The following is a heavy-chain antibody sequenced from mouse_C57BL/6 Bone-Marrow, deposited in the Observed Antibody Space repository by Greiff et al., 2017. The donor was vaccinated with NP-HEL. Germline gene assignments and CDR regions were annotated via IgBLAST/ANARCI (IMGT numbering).Heavy chain of an antibody. Sequence: QVQLQQPGAELVKPGASVKLSCKASGYTFTSYWMHWVKQRPGLGLEWIGMIHPNSGSTNYNEKFKSKATLTVDKSSSTAYMQLSSLTSEDSAVYYCARDSIYYYGSSYDYYAMDYWGQGTSVTVSS. V-gene: IGHV1-64*01. CDR2: IHPNSGST. J-gene: IGHJ4*01. CDR3: ARDSIYYYGSSYDYYAMDY. D-gene: IGHD1-1*01. CDR1: GYTFTSYW.